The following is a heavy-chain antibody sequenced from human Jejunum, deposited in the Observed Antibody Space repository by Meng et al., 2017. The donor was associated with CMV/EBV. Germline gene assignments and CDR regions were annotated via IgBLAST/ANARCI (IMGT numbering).Heavy chain of an antibody. CDR1: GFTFSTYS. Sequence: EVDLVESGGGLVQPGGSLRLSCAASGFTFSTYSMTWVRQAPGKGLEWVSCISSSSSHIYYADSVKGRFTISRDNAKNSLYLQMNSLRAEDTAVYYCAREGGSVIWGQGTMVTVSS. CDR3: AREGGSVI. J-gene: IGHJ3*02. V-gene: IGHV3-21*01. D-gene: IGHD3-10*01. CDR2: ISSSSSHI.